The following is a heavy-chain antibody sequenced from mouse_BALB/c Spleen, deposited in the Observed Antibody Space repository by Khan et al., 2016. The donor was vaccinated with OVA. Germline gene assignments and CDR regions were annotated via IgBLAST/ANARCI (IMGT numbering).Heavy chain of an antibody. CDR2: INPRSDYT. V-gene: IGHV1-4*01. J-gene: IGHJ4*01. Sequence: QVQLQQSGAELARPGASVKMSCKASGYTFTSHTMHWVKQRPGQGLEWIGYINPRSDYTQYNQKFNDKATLTADISSSTAYMHLSSLTSEDSAVYYCARLTTEYALDYWGQGTSVTVSS. D-gene: IGHD2-12*01. CDR1: GYTFTSHT. CDR3: ARLTTEYALDY.